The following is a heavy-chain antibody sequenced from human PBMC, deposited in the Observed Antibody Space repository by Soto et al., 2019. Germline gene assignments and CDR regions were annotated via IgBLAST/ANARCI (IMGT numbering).Heavy chain of an antibody. D-gene: IGHD3-16*02. CDR1: GGFLSRYS. V-gene: IGHV4-59*01. CDR2: IYYSGST. J-gene: IGHJ3*02. CDR3: ARDDYIWGSYRSGAFDI. Sequence: ASETLSLPCTVSGGFLSRYSWSWFRQPPGKGMEWIGYIYYSGSTNYNPSLKSRVTISVDTSKNQFSLKLSSVTAADTAVYYCARDDYIWGSYRSGAFDIWGQGTMVTVSS.